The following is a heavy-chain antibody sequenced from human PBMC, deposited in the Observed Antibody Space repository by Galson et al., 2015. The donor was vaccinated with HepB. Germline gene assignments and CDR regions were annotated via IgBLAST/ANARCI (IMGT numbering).Heavy chain of an antibody. J-gene: IGHJ4*02. Sequence: QSGAEVKKPGESLRISCKASGYTFTTYWISWVRQMPGKGLEWMGRIDPSNSYSNYSPSFQGHVTITADKSISTACLQWSSLKASDTAMYYCARLGTLAATRLDFWGQGTLVTVSS. D-gene: IGHD1-26*01. CDR2: IDPSNSYS. CDR3: ARLGTLAATRLDF. CDR1: GYTFTTYW. V-gene: IGHV5-10-1*01.